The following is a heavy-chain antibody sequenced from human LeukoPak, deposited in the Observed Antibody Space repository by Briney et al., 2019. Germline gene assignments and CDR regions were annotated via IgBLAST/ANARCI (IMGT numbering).Heavy chain of an antibody. V-gene: IGHV4-61*02. Sequence: SQTLSLTCTVSGASVSSVSYYWSWIRQPAGKGLEWIGRVYTSGSTNYNPSLKSRVTISVDTSKNQFSLKLSSVTAADTAVYYCARRYYYDSSGYYYFDYWGQGTLVTVSS. J-gene: IGHJ4*02. D-gene: IGHD3-22*01. CDR2: VYTSGST. CDR3: ARRYYYDSSGYYYFDY. CDR1: GASVSSVSYY.